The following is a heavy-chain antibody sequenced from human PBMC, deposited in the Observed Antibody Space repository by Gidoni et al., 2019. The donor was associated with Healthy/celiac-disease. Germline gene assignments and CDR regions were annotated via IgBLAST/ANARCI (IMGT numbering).Heavy chain of an antibody. CDR3: AKDQIGGSSWYNRYFDY. CDR2: MSVGGGST. Sequence: EVQLLESGGGLVQPGGSLRLSCAASGFTFSRHAMSWFRQAPGKGLEWGSSMSVGGGSTYYADSVKGRFTISRDNSKNTLYLQMNSLRAEDTAVYYCAKDQIGGSSWYNRYFDYWGQGTLVTVSS. CDR1: GFTFSRHA. J-gene: IGHJ4*02. D-gene: IGHD6-13*01. V-gene: IGHV3-23*01.